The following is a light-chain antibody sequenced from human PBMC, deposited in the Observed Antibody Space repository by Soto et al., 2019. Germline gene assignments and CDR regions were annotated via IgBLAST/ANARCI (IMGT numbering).Light chain of an antibody. CDR1: SSNVGHES. CDR3: GTWDSTLNVWV. Sequence: QSVLTQPPSVSAAPGQTVTISCSGSSSNVGHESVSWYQSLPGTAPKLLIYDNYKRPSGMPDRFSGSKSGTSATLGITGLQTGDEADYYCGTWDSTLNVWVFGGGTKLTVL. CDR2: DNY. V-gene: IGLV1-51*01. J-gene: IGLJ3*02.